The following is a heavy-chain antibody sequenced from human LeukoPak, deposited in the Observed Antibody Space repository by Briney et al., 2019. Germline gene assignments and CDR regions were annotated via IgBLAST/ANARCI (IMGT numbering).Heavy chain of an antibody. J-gene: IGHJ6*03. Sequence: ASVKVSCKASGGTFSSYAISWVRQAPGQGLEWMGGIIPIFGTANYAQKFQGRVTITTDESTSTAYMELSSLRSEDTAVYYCGGGLGMVIPNNYYYNWTAWAKGPRSPSP. CDR2: IIPIFGTA. CDR3: GGGLGMVIPNNYYYNWTA. V-gene: IGHV1-69*05. D-gene: IGHD3-22*01. CDR1: GGTFSSYA.